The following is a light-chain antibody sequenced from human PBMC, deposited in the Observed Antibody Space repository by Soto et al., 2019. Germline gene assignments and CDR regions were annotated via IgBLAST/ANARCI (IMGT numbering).Light chain of an antibody. Sequence: DIVMTQYADSLAVSLGERATSNCKSIQVILGSSNNKNYLAWYQQKPGQPPKLLFYWASTRESGVPHRFSGSGSGTDFTLTISSLQPEDVEVYYCQQYYTTPWTFGQGTKVDIK. J-gene: IGKJ1*01. CDR3: QQYYTTPWT. CDR2: WAS. CDR1: QVILGSSNNKNY. V-gene: IGKV4-1*01.